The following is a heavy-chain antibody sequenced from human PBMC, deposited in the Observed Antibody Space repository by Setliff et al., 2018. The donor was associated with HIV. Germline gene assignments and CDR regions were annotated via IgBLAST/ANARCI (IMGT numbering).Heavy chain of an antibody. J-gene: IGHJ4*02. CDR2: VTHSGTT. CDR3: ASFFVTTVTNQDY. D-gene: IGHD4-17*01. V-gene: IGHV4-34*10. Sequence: PSETLSLTCAVYGGSFSGFYWTFIRQSPGKGLEWIGEVTHSGTTTYDPSLKRRITISVDTSKNQFSLKLSSVTAADTAVYYCASFFVTTVTNQDYWGQGTPVTVSS. CDR1: GGSFSGFY.